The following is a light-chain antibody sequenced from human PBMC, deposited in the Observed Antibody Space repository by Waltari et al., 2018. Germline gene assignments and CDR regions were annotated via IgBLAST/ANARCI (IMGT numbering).Light chain of an antibody. J-gene: IGKJ1*01. CDR3: QHYVRLPAT. V-gene: IGKV3-20*01. CDR2: GAS. CDR1: QSVSRS. Sequence: EIVLTQSPDILSLSPGERATLSCRASQSVSRSLAWYQQKPGPAPRLLIYGASSRATGIPDRFSGGGSGTDFSLTISRLEPEDFAVYYCQHYVRLPATFGQGTKVEIK.